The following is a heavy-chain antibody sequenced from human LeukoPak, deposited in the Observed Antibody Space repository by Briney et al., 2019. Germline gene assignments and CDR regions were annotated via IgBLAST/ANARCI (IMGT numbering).Heavy chain of an antibody. Sequence: GRSLRLSCAASGFTFSSYGMQGVRHAPGKGLERVLVISYDGSNKYYADPVKGRLTISRDNSKNTPSLQMDRLRAEDTAVYYCAKDRYGRGSYSNFDYWGQRTLVNVSS. CDR3: AKDRYGRGSYSNFDY. J-gene: IGHJ4*01. CDR2: ISYDGSNK. D-gene: IGHD3-10*01. V-gene: IGHV3-30*18. CDR1: GFTFSSYG.